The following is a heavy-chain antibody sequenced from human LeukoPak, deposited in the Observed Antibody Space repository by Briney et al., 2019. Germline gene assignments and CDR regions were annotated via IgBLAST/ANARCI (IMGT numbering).Heavy chain of an antibody. J-gene: IGHJ4*02. D-gene: IGHD3-9*01. CDR3: ARGLRYFDWLFQPPDY. CDR2: INPSGGST. Sequence: ASVKVSCKASGYTFTSYYMHWVRQAPGQGLEWMGIINPSGGSTRYAQKFQGRVTMTSDTSTSTVYMELSSLRSEDTAVYYCARGLRYFDWLFQPPDYWGQGTRVTVSS. CDR1: GYTFTSYY. V-gene: IGHV1-46*01.